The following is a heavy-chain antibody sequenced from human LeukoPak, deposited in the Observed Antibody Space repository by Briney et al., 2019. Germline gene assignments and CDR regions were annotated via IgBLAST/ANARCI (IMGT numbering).Heavy chain of an antibody. CDR1: GGSISNKY. J-gene: IGHJ4*02. Sequence: KPSETLSLTCTVSGGSISNKYWSWIRQPPGKGLEWIGYVYYSGSTNYNPSLKSRVTILVDTSKNQFSLKLSSVTAADTAVYYCARVTWYMTEDYFDYWGQGTLITVSS. CDR2: VYYSGST. V-gene: IGHV4-59*01. D-gene: IGHD2-8*02. CDR3: ARVTWYMTEDYFDY.